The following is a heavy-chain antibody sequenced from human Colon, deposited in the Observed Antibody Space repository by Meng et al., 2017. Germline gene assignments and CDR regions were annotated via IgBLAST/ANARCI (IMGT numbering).Heavy chain of an antibody. CDR3: TRDLFDIYGDTWFDY. CDR2: ITKNGDSI. CDR1: GYTFSNNE. J-gene: IGHJ4*02. V-gene: IGHV3-48*03. Sequence: GGSLRLSCVASGYTFSNNEMNWVRQAPGKGLEWVSFITKNGDSIHYADSVKGRFTVSRDNAQNSLYLQMNSLRAEDTGTYYCTRDLFDIYGDTWFDYWGQGALVTVSS. D-gene: IGHD3-9*01.